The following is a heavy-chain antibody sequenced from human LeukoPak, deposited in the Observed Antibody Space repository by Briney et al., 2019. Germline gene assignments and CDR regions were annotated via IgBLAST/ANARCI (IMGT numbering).Heavy chain of an antibody. Sequence: PSETLSLTCTVSGGSISSSSYYWGWIRQPPGKGLEWIGSIYYSGSTYYNPSLKSRVTISVDTSKNQFSLKLSSVTAADTAVYYCARERVDWSYGYLKYYYMDVWGKGTTVTVSS. J-gene: IGHJ6*03. CDR2: IYYSGST. V-gene: IGHV4-39*07. CDR1: GGSISSSSYY. CDR3: ARERVDWSYGYLKYYYMDV. D-gene: IGHD5-18*01.